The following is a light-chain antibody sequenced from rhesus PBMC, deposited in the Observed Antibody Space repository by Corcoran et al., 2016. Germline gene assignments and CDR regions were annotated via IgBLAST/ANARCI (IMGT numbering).Light chain of an antibody. V-gene: IGKV3-31*02. CDR1: QSVSTY. CDR2: EAY. Sequence: EIVMTQSPATLSLSPGERATLSCRASQSVSTYFAWYQQQPGHAPRLLIYEAYIRAAGIPDRFTGSGSGTDFPLTISSLEPEDFAVYFCQETSDFSTFGQGTKVEIK. J-gene: IGKJ1*01. CDR3: QETSDFST.